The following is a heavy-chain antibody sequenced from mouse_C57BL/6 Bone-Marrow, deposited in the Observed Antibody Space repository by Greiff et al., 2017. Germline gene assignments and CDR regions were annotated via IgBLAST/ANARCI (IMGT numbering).Heavy chain of an antibody. J-gene: IGHJ4*01. Sequence: VQLQQPGAELVKPGASVKLSCKASGYTFTSYWMQWLKQRPGKGLEWIGEIDPSDGYTNYNQKFKGKATLTVDTSSSTAYMQLSSLTSEDSGVYYCRRRWDMDDWGKGTAGTVSS. CDR3: RRRWDMDD. D-gene: IGHD1-1*02. V-gene: IGHV1-50*01. CDR2: IDPSDGYT. CDR1: GYTFTSYW.